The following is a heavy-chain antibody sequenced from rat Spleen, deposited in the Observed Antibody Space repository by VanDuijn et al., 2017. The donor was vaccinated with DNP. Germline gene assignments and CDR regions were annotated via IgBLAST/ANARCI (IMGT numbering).Heavy chain of an antibody. CDR1: GLIFSDQN. D-gene: IGHD1-12*02. V-gene: IGHV5S10*01. CDR2: ILYDGSKT. CDR3: ANYNFYDGTY. Sequence: EVQLVESGGGLVQPGRSLILSCAASGLIFSDQNMAWVRQAPKKGLEWVATILYDGSKTYYPDSVKGRFSISRDNAENTVYLQMNSLRSEDTATYYCANYNFYDGTYWGQGVMVTVSS. J-gene: IGHJ2*01.